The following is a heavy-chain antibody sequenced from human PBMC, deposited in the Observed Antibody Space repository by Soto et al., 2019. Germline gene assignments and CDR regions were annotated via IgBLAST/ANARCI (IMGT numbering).Heavy chain of an antibody. J-gene: IGHJ4*02. D-gene: IGHD1-26*01. Sequence: QVQLVQSGAEVKKPGSSVKVSCKASGGTFSSYSINWVRQAPGQGLEWMGAIIPIFGTPNYAQKFQGRVTITADESTSTAYMELSSLRSEDTAVYYCARDGGRHSGGIDYWGQGTLVTVSS. CDR1: GGTFSSYS. CDR2: IIPIFGTP. V-gene: IGHV1-69*01. CDR3: ARDGGRHSGGIDY.